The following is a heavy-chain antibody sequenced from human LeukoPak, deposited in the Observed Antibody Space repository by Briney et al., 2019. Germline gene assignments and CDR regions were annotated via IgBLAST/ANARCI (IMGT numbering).Heavy chain of an antibody. J-gene: IGHJ4*02. D-gene: IGHD5-12*01. CDR2: IYDSGRT. V-gene: IGHV4-61*01. Sequence: PSETLSLTCTVSGGSVGSGSYFWTWIRQSPGKRLEYVGYIYDSGRTNYNPSLKSRVTISKDTSKNQFSLKLSSVTAADTAVYYCARDRLGGYSYVYWGQGSLVTVSS. CDR3: ARDRLGGYSYVY. CDR1: GGSVGSGSYF.